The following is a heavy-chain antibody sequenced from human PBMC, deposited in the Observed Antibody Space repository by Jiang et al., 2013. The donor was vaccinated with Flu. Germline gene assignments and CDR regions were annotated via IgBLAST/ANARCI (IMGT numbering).Heavy chain of an antibody. Sequence: TSQTLSLTCTVSGGSINSASYFWGWVRQPPGKGLEWIASSDHIGITYYNPSLKSRVAISADTPKNQFSLELTSVTAEDTAVYFCARHLEEITLWAGWFDPWGQGTLVTVSS. CDR2: SDHIGIT. CDR3: ARHLEEITLWAGWFDP. CDR1: GGSINSASYF. J-gene: IGHJ5*02. V-gene: IGHV4-39*01. D-gene: IGHD1-1*01.